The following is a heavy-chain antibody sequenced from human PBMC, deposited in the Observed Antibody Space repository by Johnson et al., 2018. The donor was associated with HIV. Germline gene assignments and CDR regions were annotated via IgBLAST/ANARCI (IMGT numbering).Heavy chain of an antibody. CDR2: INSDGSST. V-gene: IGHV3-74*01. J-gene: IGHJ3*01. Sequence: VQLVESGGGLVQPGGSLRLSCAASGFTFSNAWMSWVRQAPGKGLVWVSRINSDGSSTSYADSVKGRFTISRDNAKNTLYLQMNTLRAQDTALYYCARISSNGDSSGLVNTFDVWGQGTMVTVS. CDR1: GFTFSNAW. D-gene: IGHD6-25*01. CDR3: ARISSNGDSSGLVNTFDV.